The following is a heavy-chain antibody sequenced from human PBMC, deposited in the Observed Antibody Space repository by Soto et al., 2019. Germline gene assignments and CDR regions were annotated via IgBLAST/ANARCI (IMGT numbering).Heavy chain of an antibody. CDR2: INTHNGNT. D-gene: IGHD3-10*01. V-gene: IGHV1-18*01. CDR1: GYTFTTYG. Sequence: ASVKVSCKASGYTFTTYGISWVRQAPGQGLEWLGWINTHNGNTNYVQNLQGRVIMTADTSTNTAYMELRSLRSDDTAIYYCTREGSAPYYYYGMDAWGQGTTVTVSS. J-gene: IGHJ6*02. CDR3: TREGSAPYYYYGMDA.